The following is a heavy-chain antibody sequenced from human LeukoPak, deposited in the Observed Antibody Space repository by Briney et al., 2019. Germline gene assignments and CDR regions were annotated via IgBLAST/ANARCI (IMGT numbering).Heavy chain of an antibody. D-gene: IGHD3-10*01. CDR2: IRGKVGST. V-gene: IGHV3-23*01. J-gene: IGHJ6*02. CDR1: GFTFSSYA. CDR3: AKAVYGSGINYYYCMDV. Sequence: GGSLRLSCAVSGFTFSSYAMSWVRQAPGKGLEWVSGIRGKVGSTSSADSVKGRFTISRDNSKNTLYLQMNSLRAEETAIYYCAKAVYGSGINYYYCMDVWGQGTTVTVSS.